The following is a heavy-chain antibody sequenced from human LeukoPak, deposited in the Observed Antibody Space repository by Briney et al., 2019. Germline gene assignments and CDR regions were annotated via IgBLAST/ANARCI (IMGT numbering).Heavy chain of an antibody. CDR2: INHSGST. Sequence: SETLSLTCAVYGGSFSGYYWNWIRQPPGKGLEWIGEINHSGSTNYNPSLKSRVTISVDTSKNQFSLKLSSVTAADTAVYYCARGGAHDYSNYAGMDVWGQGTTVTVSS. D-gene: IGHD4-4*01. CDR3: ARGGAHDYSNYAGMDV. CDR1: GGSFSGYY. J-gene: IGHJ6*02. V-gene: IGHV4-34*01.